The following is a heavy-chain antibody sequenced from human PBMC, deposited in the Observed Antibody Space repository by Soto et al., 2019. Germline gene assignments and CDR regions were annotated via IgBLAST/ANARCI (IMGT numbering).Heavy chain of an antibody. V-gene: IGHV3-23*01. D-gene: IGHD1-26*01. Sequence: GGSLRLSCAASGFTFSSYAMSWVRQAPGKGLEWASAISGSGGSTYYADSVKGRFTISRDNSKNTLYLQMNSLRAEDTAVYYCAKVSALVGVTDYWGQGTLVTVSS. J-gene: IGHJ4*02. CDR1: GFTFSSYA. CDR3: AKVSALVGVTDY. CDR2: ISGSGGST.